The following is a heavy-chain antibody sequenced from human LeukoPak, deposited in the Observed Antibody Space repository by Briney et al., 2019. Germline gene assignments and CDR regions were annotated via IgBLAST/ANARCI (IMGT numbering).Heavy chain of an antibody. CDR2: IYTSGST. V-gene: IGHV4-61*02. CDR1: GGSISSGSYS. Sequence: SETLSLTCTVSGGSISSGSYSWSWIRQPAGKGLEWIGRIYTSGSTNYNPSLKSRVTISVDTSKNQFSLKLSSVTAADTAVYYCARRNRNNWNKSAFDIWGQGTMVTVSS. D-gene: IGHD1-1*01. J-gene: IGHJ3*02. CDR3: ARRNRNNWNKSAFDI.